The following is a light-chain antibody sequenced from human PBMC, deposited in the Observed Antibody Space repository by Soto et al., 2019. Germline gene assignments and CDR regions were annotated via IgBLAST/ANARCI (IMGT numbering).Light chain of an antibody. CDR1: QSISSW. Sequence: DIQMTQSPSSLSASVGDRVTITFRASQSISSWLAWYQQKPGKAPKFLIYDASNLESGVPARFSGSGSGTEFTLTISSLQPDDFATYCCQQYSSYWTFGQGTKVDI. CDR2: DAS. V-gene: IGKV1-5*01. CDR3: QQYSSYWT. J-gene: IGKJ1*01.